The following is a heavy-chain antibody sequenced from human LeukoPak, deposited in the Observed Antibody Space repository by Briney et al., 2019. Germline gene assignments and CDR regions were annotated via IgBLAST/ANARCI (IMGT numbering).Heavy chain of an antibody. CDR1: GFTFSSYS. CDR2: ISSSSSYI. Sequence: PGGSLRLSCAASGFTFSSYSMNWVRQAPGKGLEWVSSISSSSSYIYYADSVKGRFTTSRDNAKNSLYLQMNSLRAEDTAVYYCARGLDYYYYYMDVWGKGTTVTVSS. J-gene: IGHJ6*03. CDR3: ARGLDYYYYYMDV. D-gene: IGHD3-16*01. V-gene: IGHV3-21*01.